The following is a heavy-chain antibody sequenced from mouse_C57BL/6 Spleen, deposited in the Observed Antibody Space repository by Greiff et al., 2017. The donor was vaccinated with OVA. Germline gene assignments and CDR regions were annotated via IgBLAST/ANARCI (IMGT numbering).Heavy chain of an antibody. V-gene: IGHV1-69*01. D-gene: IGHD2-4*01. CDR1: GYTFTSYW. CDR2: IDPSDSYT. CDR3: ARPGDYDRGFAY. J-gene: IGHJ3*01. Sequence: QVQLQQPGAELVMPGASVKLSCKASGYTFTSYWMHWVKQRPGQGLEWIGEIDPSDSYTNYNQKFKGKSTLTVDKSSSTAYMQLSSLTSEDSAVYYCARPGDYDRGFAYWGQGTLVTVSA.